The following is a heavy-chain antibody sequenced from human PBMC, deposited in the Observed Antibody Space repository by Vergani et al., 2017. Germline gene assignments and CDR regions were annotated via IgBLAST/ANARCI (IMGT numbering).Heavy chain of an antibody. CDR1: GYTFSNYW. CDR2: IYPDDSDA. V-gene: IGHV5-51*01. D-gene: IGHD6-13*01. Sequence: EVQLVQSGAEVTKPGESMKISCQGSGYTFSNYWIVWVRQTPGKGLEWMGTIYPDDSDARYSPSFQGQVTISADKSSNTAYLQWSSLKASDSAMYYCVXCRSVSRSWVADYWGQGTLVSVSS. J-gene: IGHJ4*02. CDR3: VXCRSVSRSWVADY.